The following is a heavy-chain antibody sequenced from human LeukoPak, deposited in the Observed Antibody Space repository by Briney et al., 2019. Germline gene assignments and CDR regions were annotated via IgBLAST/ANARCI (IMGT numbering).Heavy chain of an antibody. CDR3: AKDVEGLSFYFDY. D-gene: IGHD3-16*02. CDR2: IRYDGGNK. Sequence: PGGSLRLSCAASGFTFSSYGMHWVRQAPGKGLEWVAFIRYDGGNKYYADSVKGRFTISRDNSKNTLYLQMNSLRAEDTAVYYCAKDVEGLSFYFDYWGQGTLVTVSS. V-gene: IGHV3-30*02. CDR1: GFTFSSYG. J-gene: IGHJ4*02.